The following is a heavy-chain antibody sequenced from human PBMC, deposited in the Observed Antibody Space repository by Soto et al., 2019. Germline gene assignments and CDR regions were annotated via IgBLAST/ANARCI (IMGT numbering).Heavy chain of an antibody. D-gene: IGHD4-17*01. CDR1: GVSISSYF. CDR2: ISYSGGI. V-gene: IGHV4-59*12. CDR3: ARDYGDYEPHFGY. J-gene: IGHJ4*02. Sequence: QVQLQESGPGLVKSSDTLSLTCTVSGVSISSYFWSWIRQPPGKGLEWIGYISYSGGINYNPSLKSRVTISSDTSKNQISLRLSSLTAADTAVYYCARDYGDYEPHFGYWGQGTLVTVSS.